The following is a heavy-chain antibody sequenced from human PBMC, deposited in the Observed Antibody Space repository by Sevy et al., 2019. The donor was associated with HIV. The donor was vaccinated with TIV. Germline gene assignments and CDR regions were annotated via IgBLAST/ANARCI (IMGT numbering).Heavy chain of an antibody. Sequence: GGSLRLSCAASGFTFSSYAMSWVRQAPGKGLEWVSAISGSGGSTYYADSVKGRFTISRDNSKNTLYLQMNSLRAEDTAVYYCTKLDYVWGSYRSHCFDYWGQGTLVTVSS. V-gene: IGHV3-23*01. D-gene: IGHD3-16*02. CDR1: GFTFSSYA. CDR3: TKLDYVWGSYRSHCFDY. J-gene: IGHJ4*02. CDR2: ISGSGGST.